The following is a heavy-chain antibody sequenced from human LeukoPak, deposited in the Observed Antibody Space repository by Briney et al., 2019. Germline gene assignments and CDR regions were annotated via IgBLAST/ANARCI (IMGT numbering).Heavy chain of an antibody. D-gene: IGHD6-13*01. CDR3: VRSSPDY. J-gene: IGHJ4*02. CDR2: ISSSGSTI. CDR1: GFTISNYE. Sequence: GGSLRLSCAASGFTISNYEMNWVRQAPGKGLEWVSYISSSGSTIYYADSVKGRFTISRDNSKNTLYLQMNSLRAEDTAIYYCVRSSPDYWGQGTLVAVSS. V-gene: IGHV3-48*03.